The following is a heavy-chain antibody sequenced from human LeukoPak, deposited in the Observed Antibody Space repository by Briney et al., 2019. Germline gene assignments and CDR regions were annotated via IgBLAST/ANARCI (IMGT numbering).Heavy chain of an antibody. V-gene: IGHV3-23*01. CDR3: SKGRASGLVDWFDP. J-gene: IGHJ5*02. CDR1: GLTISNYA. D-gene: IGHD6-13*01. Sequence: GGSLRLSCAASGLTISNYAMMWVRQAPGKGLEWVSTLTGDASTFYAASVKGRFPFFRDDSKSTLFLQMNSLAAEDTAVYYCSKGRASGLVDWFDPWGQGTLVTVSS. CDR2: LTGDAST.